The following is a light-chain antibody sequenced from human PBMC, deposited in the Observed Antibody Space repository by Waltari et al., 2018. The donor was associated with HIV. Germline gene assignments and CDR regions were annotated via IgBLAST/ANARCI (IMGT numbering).Light chain of an antibody. Sequence: QSVLTQPPSVSRAPGQRVTISCTGSSSNIGAGYHVHWYQQLPGTAPKLLIYGNSNRPSGVPDRFSGSKSGTSASLAITGLQAEDEADYYCQSHDSSLSGYVFGTGTKVTVL. V-gene: IGLV1-40*01. J-gene: IGLJ1*01. CDR1: SSNIGAGYH. CDR3: QSHDSSLSGYV. CDR2: GNS.